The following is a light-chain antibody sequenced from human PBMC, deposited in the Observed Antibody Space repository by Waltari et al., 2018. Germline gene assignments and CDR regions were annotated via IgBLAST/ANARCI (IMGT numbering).Light chain of an antibody. V-gene: IGLV7-46*01. Sequence: QDVVTQEPSVTVSAGGTVTLTCGSTTGPVTVTHYPHWFQQKPGQAPKPMFYELGNKHSWTPARCSASRIGGKADLNLSGAQFEDEADYYCLLSFSGTVVFGGGTRLTVL. CDR1: TGPVTVTHY. J-gene: IGLJ2*01. CDR2: ELG. CDR3: LLSFSGTVV.